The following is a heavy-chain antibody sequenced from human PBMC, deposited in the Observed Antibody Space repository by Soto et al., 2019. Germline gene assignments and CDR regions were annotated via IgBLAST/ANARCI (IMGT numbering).Heavy chain of an antibody. CDR3: ARAALGLNYFDY. V-gene: IGHV1-69*02. Sequence: SVKVSCKASGGTFSSYTISWVRQAPGQGLEWMGRIIPILGMANYAQKFQGRVTITADKSTSTAYMELSSLRSEDTAVYYCARAALGLNYFDYWGQGTLVTVSS. CDR1: GGTFSSYT. CDR2: IIPILGMA. D-gene: IGHD7-27*01. J-gene: IGHJ4*02.